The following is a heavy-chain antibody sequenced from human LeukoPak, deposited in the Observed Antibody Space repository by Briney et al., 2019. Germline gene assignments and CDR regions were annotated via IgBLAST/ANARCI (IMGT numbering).Heavy chain of an antibody. CDR2: IRYDGSNK. Sequence: GGSLRLSCAASGFTFSSYGMHWVRQAPGKGLEWVAFIRYDGSNKYYADSVKGRFTISRDNSKNTLYLQMNSLRAEDTAVYYCAKIRRAYYDFWSGIDYWGQGTLVTVSS. V-gene: IGHV3-30*02. J-gene: IGHJ4*02. CDR1: GFTFSSYG. D-gene: IGHD3-3*01. CDR3: AKIRRAYYDFWSGIDY.